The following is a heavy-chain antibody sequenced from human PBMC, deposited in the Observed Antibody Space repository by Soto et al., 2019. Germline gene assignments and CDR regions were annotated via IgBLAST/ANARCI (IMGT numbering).Heavy chain of an antibody. V-gene: IGHV4-30-2*01. J-gene: IGHJ4*02. CDR1: GDSISSGGYS. Sequence: QLQLQESGSGLVKPSQTLSLTCAVSGDSISSGGYSWSWIRQPPGKGLEWIGYIYHSGSTYYNPSLKSRVTISVDRSKNQFSLKLSSVTAAATAVYYCAGGPGVARNYWGQGTLVTVSS. CDR2: IYHSGST. CDR3: AGGPGVARNY. D-gene: IGHD5-12*01.